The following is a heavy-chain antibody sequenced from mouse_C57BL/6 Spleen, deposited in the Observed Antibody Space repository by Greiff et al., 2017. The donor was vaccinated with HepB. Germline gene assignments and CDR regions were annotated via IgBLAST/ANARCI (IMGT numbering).Heavy chain of an antibody. CDR3: ARTSNYWYFDV. CDR2: IYPGSGNT. Sequence: VMLVESGAELVRPGASVKLSCKASGYTFTDYYINWVKQRPGQGLEWIARIYPGSGNTYYNEKFKGKATLTAEKSSSTAYMQLSSLTSEDSAVYFCARTSNYWYFDVWGTGTTVTVSS. CDR1: GYTFTDYY. D-gene: IGHD2-5*01. V-gene: IGHV1-76*01. J-gene: IGHJ1*03.